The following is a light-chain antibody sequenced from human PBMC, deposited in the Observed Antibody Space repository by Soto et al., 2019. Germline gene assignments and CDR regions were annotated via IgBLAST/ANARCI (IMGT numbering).Light chain of an antibody. CDR3: SSHAGNNNYV. Sequence: QSVQTQHPSASRSPRQSVAISCTGTSSDVGGQNYVSWYQQHPGKAPKLIIYAVTERPSGVPDRFSGSKSGNTASLTVSGLQTEDEADYYCSSHAGNNNYVFGTGSKVTVL. V-gene: IGLV2-8*01. CDR1: SSDVGGQNY. CDR2: AVT. J-gene: IGLJ1*01.